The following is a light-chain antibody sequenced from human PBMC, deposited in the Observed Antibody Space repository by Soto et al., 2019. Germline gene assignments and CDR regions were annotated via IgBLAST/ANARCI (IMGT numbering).Light chain of an antibody. Sequence: EIVMTQSPATLSVSPGARATLSCRASQSVSSKLAWYQQKPGQAPRLLIYGASNRATGIPDRFSGSGSGTDFTLTISRLEPEDFAVYYCQQYGSSGTFGQGTKVDIK. CDR1: QSVSSK. CDR2: GAS. J-gene: IGKJ1*01. V-gene: IGKV3-20*01. CDR3: QQYGSSGT.